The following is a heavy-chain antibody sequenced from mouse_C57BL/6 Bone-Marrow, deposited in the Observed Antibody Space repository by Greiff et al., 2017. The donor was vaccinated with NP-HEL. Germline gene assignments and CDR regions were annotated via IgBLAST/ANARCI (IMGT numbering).Heavy chain of an antibody. CDR2: IFPGSGNT. CDR3: AREETAQATFAY. J-gene: IGHJ3*01. CDR1: GYTFTSHW. D-gene: IGHD3-2*02. V-gene: IGHV1-56*01. Sequence: QVQLQQSGPELVRPGASVKISCKAPGYTFTSHWMQWVRQRPGQGLEWIGEIFPGSGNTYYNEKFKGKATLTVDTSSSTAYMQLSSLTSEDSAVYFCAREETAQATFAYWGQGTLVTVSA.